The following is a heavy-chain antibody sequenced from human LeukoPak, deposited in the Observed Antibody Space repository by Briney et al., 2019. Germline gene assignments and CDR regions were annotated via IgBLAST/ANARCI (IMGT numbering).Heavy chain of an antibody. CDR2: IYYSGST. CDR1: GGSISSYY. CDR3: ASVAATPFDY. J-gene: IGHJ4*02. V-gene: IGHV4-39*01. Sequence: SETLSLTCTVSGGSISSYYWGWIRQPPGKGLEWIGSIYYSGSTYYNPSLKSRVTISVDTSKNQFSLKLSSVTAADTAVYYCASVAATPFDYWGQGTLVTVSS. D-gene: IGHD2-15*01.